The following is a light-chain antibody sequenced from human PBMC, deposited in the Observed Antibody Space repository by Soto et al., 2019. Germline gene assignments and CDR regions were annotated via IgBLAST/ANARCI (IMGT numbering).Light chain of an antibody. V-gene: IGKV1-9*01. CDR2: AAA. CDR1: QGISSY. Sequence: IQLTQSPSSLSASVGDRVTVTCRASQGISSYLAWYQQKPGKAPKLLIYAAATLQSGVPSRFSGSGSGTDVTLTIISLQPEEYATYYCQQLNSYLGITFGQGTRLEI. J-gene: IGKJ5*01. CDR3: QQLNSYLGIT.